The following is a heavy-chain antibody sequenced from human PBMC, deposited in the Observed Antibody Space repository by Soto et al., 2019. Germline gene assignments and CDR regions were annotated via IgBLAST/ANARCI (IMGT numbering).Heavy chain of an antibody. CDR3: ARETDYGMDV. J-gene: IGHJ6*02. V-gene: IGHV3-30-3*01. CDR1: AFTFSSFA. Sequence: QVQLVESGGGVVQPGRSLRLSCAASAFTFSSFAMHWVRQAPGKGLEWVTLISYDGSSKYYADSVKGRFTISRDNSKNMLYLQMSSLRAEDTAVYYCARETDYGMDVWGQGTTVSVSS. CDR2: ISYDGSSK.